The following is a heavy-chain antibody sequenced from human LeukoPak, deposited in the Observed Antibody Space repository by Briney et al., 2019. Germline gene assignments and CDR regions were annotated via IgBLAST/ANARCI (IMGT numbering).Heavy chain of an antibody. V-gene: IGHV4-39*07. CDR3: ARVSGLYYPPYYYYMDV. Sequence: SETLSLTCTVSGGSISSSSYYWGWIRQPPGKGLEWIGSIYYSGSTYYNPSLESRVTISVDTSKNQFSLKLSSVTAADTAVYYCARVSGLYYPPYYYYMDVWGKGTTVTVSS. CDR2: IYYSGST. CDR1: GGSISSSSYY. D-gene: IGHD3-10*01. J-gene: IGHJ6*03.